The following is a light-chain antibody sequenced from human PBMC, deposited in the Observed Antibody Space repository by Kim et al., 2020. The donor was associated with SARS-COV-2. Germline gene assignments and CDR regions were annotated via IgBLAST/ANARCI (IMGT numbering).Light chain of an antibody. Sequence: PGRPASMTSGESNIGSKSVPCYKQKPGRHPGLVIYHDSDRLPAIPQRLSASTSGNTATLTISRVEAADEADYYCQVWDSYSDHPYVFGTGTKVTVL. CDR3: QVWDSYSDHPYV. J-gene: IGLJ1*01. CDR1: NIGSKS. CDR2: HDS. V-gene: IGLV3-21*04.